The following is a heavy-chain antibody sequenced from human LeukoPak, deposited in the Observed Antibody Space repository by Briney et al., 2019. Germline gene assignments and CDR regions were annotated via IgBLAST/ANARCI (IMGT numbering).Heavy chain of an antibody. J-gene: IGHJ4*02. V-gene: IGHV1-2*02. D-gene: IGHD4/OR15-4a*01. Sequence: ASVKVSCKASGYTFTGYYMHWVRQAPGQGLEWMGWINPNSGGTNYAQKFQGRVTMTRDTSISTAYMELSRLRSDDTAVYYCARDRISSGAKLGYWGQGTLVTVSS. CDR2: INPNSGGT. CDR1: GYTFTGYY. CDR3: ARDRISSGAKLGY.